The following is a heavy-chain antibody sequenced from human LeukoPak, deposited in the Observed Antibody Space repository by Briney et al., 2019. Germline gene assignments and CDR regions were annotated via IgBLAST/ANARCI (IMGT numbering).Heavy chain of an antibody. CDR2: IHPKSGGT. CDR3: ARDPPAAGSTEFDF. D-gene: IGHD6-13*01. V-gene: IGHV1-2*02. J-gene: IGHJ4*02. CDR1: GFTFTYYY. Sequence: ASVKVSCKASGFTFTYYYIHWVRQAPGQGLEWMGSIHPKSGGTKYAQKFQGRVTVTRDTSISAAYMELSRLTSDDTAVYYCARDPPAAGSTEFDFWGQGTLVTVSS.